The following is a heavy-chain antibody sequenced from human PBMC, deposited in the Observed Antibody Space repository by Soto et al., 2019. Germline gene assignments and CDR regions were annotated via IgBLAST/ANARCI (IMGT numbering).Heavy chain of an antibody. Sequence: SETLSLTCTVSGGSISSYYWSWIRQPPGKGLEWIGYIYYSGSTNYNPSLKSRVTISVDTSKNQFSLKLNSMTAADTAVYGSGSTYFDYWGQGTLVTVSS. J-gene: IGHJ4*02. CDR3: GSTYFDY. CDR1: GGSISSYY. D-gene: IGHD3-10*01. V-gene: IGHV4-59*08. CDR2: IYYSGST.